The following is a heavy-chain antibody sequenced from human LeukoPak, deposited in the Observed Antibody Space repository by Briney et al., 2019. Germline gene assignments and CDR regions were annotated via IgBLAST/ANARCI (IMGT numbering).Heavy chain of an antibody. CDR1: GGSISSYY. CDR3: ARAMRRRPDAFDI. V-gene: IGHV4-59*01. J-gene: IGHJ3*02. CDR2: IYYSGST. Sequence: SETLSLTCTVSGGSISSYYWSWIRQPPGKGLEWIEYIYYSGSTNYNPSLKSRVTISVDTSKNQFSLKLSSVTATNTAAYYCARAMRRRPDAFDIWGQGTMVTVSS.